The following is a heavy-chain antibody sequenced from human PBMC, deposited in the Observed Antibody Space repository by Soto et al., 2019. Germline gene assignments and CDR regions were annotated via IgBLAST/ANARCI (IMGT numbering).Heavy chain of an antibody. V-gene: IGHV3-9*01. D-gene: IGHD1-1*01. CDR2: ISWNSDDR. Sequence: ESGGGLVQPGRSLRLSCAASGFIFDDYAMHWVRQVPGKGLEWVSGISWNSDDRAYADSVKGRFTISRDNAKNALYLQINSLRAEDTAFYYRVKKNEFYFDYWGQGTLVTVSS. J-gene: IGHJ4*01. CDR1: GFIFDDYA. CDR3: VKKNEFYFDY.